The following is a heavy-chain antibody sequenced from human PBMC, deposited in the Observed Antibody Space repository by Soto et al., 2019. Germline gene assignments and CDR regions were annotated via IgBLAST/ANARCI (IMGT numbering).Heavy chain of an antibody. CDR2: IFWDDDK. CDR3: AHFTNYYDSTGYYLYYFES. CDR1: GFSLSTSGVG. J-gene: IGHJ4*02. V-gene: IGHV2-5*02. D-gene: IGHD3-22*01. Sequence: SSPTLVNPTQTLTLTCTFSGFSLSTSGVGVGWIRQPPGKALEWLSLIFWDDDKRYSPSLKSRITVTKDTSKNEVGLTMTSMDPVDTATYYCAHFTNYYDSTGYYLYYFESWGQGTPVTVPQ.